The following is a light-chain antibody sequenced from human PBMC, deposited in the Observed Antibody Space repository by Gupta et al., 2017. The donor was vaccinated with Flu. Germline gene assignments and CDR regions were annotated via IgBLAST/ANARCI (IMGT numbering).Light chain of an antibody. CDR3: QSYDNSRSGPVV. Sequence: HSVLPQPPSVSGAPGQRVTISCTGSSSNLGAGYDVHWYQQLPGTAPNLLIYANNDRPSGGPDRVSGSKSGTSAALAITGLQAEEEADYYCQSYDNSRSGPVVFGGGTKLTVL. V-gene: IGLV1-40*01. CDR1: SSNLGAGYD. J-gene: IGLJ2*01. CDR2: ANN.